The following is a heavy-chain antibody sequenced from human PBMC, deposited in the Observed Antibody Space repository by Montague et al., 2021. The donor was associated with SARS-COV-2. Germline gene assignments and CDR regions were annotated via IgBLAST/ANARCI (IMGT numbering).Heavy chain of an antibody. Sequence: SETLSLTCTASGDSISSSSYDWGWIRRPPGKGLEWIGHISYHGNTNYNPSLKSRVTISIDTSRNQFSLKVSSVTATDTAIYYCARRLDDGDSSGQRRQCDYWGQGTLVTVSS. V-gene: IGHV4-39*01. CDR2: ISYHGNT. J-gene: IGHJ4*02. D-gene: IGHD6-19*01. CDR3: ARRLDDGDSSGQRRQCDY. CDR1: GDSISSSSYD.